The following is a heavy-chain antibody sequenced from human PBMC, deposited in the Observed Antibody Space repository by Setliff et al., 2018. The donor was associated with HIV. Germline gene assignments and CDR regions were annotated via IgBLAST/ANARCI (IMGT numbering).Heavy chain of an antibody. CDR2: IYYGGNT. V-gene: IGHV4-59*08. Sequence: SETLSLTCTVSGGSISSYYWSWIRQSPGKGLEWIGHIYYGGNTKYNPSLKSRVTMSSDTSKNQFSLKLSSVTAADTAVYYCARVSYTGSSYIDYWGQGTLVTSPQ. CDR3: ARVSYTGSSYIDY. J-gene: IGHJ4*02. D-gene: IGHD6-6*01. CDR1: GGSISSYY.